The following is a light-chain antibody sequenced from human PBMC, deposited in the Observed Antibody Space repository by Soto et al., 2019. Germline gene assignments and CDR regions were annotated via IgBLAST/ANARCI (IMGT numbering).Light chain of an antibody. J-gene: IGKJ2*01. CDR3: QQSYSTPPT. V-gene: IGKV1-39*01. CDR2: AAS. CDR1: QSISSY. Sequence: DIQMTQCPSSLSASVGDRVTITCRASQSISSYLNWYQQKPGKAPKLLIYAASSLQSGVPSRFSGSGSGTEFTLTISSLQPEDFATYYCQQSYSTPPTFGQGTKLEIK.